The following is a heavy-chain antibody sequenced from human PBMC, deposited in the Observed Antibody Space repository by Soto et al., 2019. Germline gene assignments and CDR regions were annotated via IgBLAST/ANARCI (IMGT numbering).Heavy chain of an antibody. Sequence: QITLKESGPTLVKPTQTLTLTCTFSGFSLSTGGVGVGWIRQPPGKALEWLALIYWDNDKRYSPSLRSRLTVTKDTSKNPVVLTMTNMDPVDTATYYCVHSRCGGDCLRSYSSHSYYGMDVWGQGTTVTVFS. CDR2: IYWDNDK. CDR1: GFSLSTGGVG. CDR3: VHSRCGGDCLRSYSSHSYYGMDV. V-gene: IGHV2-5*02. D-gene: IGHD2-21*02. J-gene: IGHJ6*02.